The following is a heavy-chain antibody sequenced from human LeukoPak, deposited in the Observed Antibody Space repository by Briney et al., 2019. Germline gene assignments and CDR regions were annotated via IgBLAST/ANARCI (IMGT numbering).Heavy chain of an antibody. V-gene: IGHV1-18*01. CDR3: ARAYCSSTSCYVHTNWFDP. D-gene: IGHD2-2*01. J-gene: IGHJ5*02. CDR1: GGTFSSYA. Sequence: ASVKVSCKASGGTFSSYAISWVRQAPGQGLEWMGWISAYNGNTNYAQKLQGRVTMTTDTSTSTAYMELRSLRSDDTAVYYCARAYCSSTSCYVHTNWFDPWGQGTLVTVSS. CDR2: ISAYNGNT.